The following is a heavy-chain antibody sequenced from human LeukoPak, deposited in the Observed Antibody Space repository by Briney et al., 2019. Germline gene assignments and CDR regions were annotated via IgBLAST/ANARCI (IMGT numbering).Heavy chain of an antibody. J-gene: IGHJ1*01. Sequence: ASVKISCKASGYTFTSYYMHWVRQAPGQGLEWMGIINPSGGSTSYAQKFQGRVTMTRDMSTSTVYMELSSLRSEDTAVYYCARDRGYRGEYFQHWGQGTLVTVSS. D-gene: IGHD2-15*01. CDR3: ARDRGYRGEYFQH. CDR2: INPSGGST. CDR1: GYTFTSYY. V-gene: IGHV1-46*01.